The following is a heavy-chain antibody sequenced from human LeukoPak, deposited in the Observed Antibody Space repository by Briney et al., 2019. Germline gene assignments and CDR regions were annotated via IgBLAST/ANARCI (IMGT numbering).Heavy chain of an antibody. CDR2: ISSSGRTI. J-gene: IGHJ4*02. Sequence: GGSLRLSCAASGFTFSSYEMNWVRQAPGKGLDWVSYISSSGRTIYYADSVKGRFTISRDNAKNSLYLQMNSLRAEDTAVYYCARARDGYNFDYWGQGTLVTVSS. CDR1: GFTFSSYE. V-gene: IGHV3-48*03. CDR3: ARARDGYNFDY. D-gene: IGHD5-24*01.